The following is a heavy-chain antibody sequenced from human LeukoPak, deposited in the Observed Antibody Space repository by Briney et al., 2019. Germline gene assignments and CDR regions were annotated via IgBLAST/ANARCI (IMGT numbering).Heavy chain of an antibody. CDR3: ARDSGGVVVIPFDI. D-gene: IGHD3-22*01. V-gene: IGHV4-61*02. CDR1: GDSISSGSYY. CDR2: IYTRGST. J-gene: IGHJ3*02. Sequence: PSETLSLTCTVSGDSISSGSYYGRSIRQPAGRGRGWHRRIYTRGSTNYNPSLKSRATISVDTSKNQFSLKLSSVTAADTAVYYCARDSGGVVVIPFDIWGQGTMVTVSS.